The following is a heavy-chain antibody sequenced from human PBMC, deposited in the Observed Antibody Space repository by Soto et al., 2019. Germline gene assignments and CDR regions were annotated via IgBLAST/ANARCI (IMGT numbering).Heavy chain of an antibody. Sequence: GGSLRLSCAASGFTFRTYAMTWVRQAPGKGLEWVSTISGSGGSTCYADSVKGRFTISRDNSKNTLYLQMNSLRAEDTAVYYCAKDGWELLRGFDPWGQGTLVTVSS. J-gene: IGHJ5*02. CDR3: AKDGWELLRGFDP. CDR1: GFTFRTYA. CDR2: ISGSGGST. V-gene: IGHV3-23*01. D-gene: IGHD1-26*01.